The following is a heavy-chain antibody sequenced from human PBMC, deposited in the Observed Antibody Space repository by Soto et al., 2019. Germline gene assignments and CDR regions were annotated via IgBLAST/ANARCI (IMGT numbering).Heavy chain of an antibody. V-gene: IGHV3-48*03. Sequence: PGGSLRLSCAASGFTFSSYEMNWVRQAPGKGLEWVSYISSSGSTIYYADSVKGRYTISRDNAKNSLYLQMNSLRAEDTAVYYCASGGSYLLFDYWGQGTLVTVSS. CDR1: GFTFSSYE. J-gene: IGHJ4*02. D-gene: IGHD1-26*01. CDR2: ISSSGSTI. CDR3: ASGGSYLLFDY.